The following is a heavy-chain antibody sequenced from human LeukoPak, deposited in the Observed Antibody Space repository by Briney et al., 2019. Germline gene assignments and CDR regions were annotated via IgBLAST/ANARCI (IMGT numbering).Heavy chain of an antibody. Sequence: GGSLRLSCAASGFTFSNYWMSWVRQAPGKGLEWEANIKQDGSEKHYVDSVKGRFTISRDNAKDSLYLQMNSLRAEDTAVYYCAREWRGSCYFRGQGTLVTVSS. CDR3: AREWRGSCYF. CDR2: IKQDGSEK. J-gene: IGHJ4*02. CDR1: GFTFSNYW. D-gene: IGHD2-15*01. V-gene: IGHV3-7*01.